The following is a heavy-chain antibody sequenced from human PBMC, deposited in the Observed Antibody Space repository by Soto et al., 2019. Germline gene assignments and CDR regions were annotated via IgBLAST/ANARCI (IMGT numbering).Heavy chain of an antibody. D-gene: IGHD6-19*01. V-gene: IGHV3-23*01. CDR3: AKEEGVNSVWSPYFDY. CDR2: MSGGGETT. J-gene: IGHJ4*02. Sequence: GGSLRLSCAASGFTFSNYAMSWVRQAPGKGLEWVSVMSGGGETTFYADSVKGRFTISRDTSTNTMFLQMDSLGAGDTAIYYCAKEEGVNSVWSPYFDYWGQGILVTVSS. CDR1: GFTFSNYA.